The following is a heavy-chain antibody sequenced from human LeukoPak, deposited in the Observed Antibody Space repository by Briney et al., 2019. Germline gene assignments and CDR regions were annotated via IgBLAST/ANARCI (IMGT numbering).Heavy chain of an antibody. V-gene: IGHV4-4*02. CDR2: IYHSGST. D-gene: IGHD6-13*01. CDR3: ASRIAAADNKHNFDY. J-gene: IGHJ4*02. CDR1: GGSISSSNW. Sequence: SETLSLTCAVSGGSISSSNWWSWVRQPPGKGLEWIGEIYHSGSTNYNPSLKSRVTISVDTSKNQFSLKLSSATAADTAVYYCASRIAAADNKHNFDYWGQGTLVTVSS.